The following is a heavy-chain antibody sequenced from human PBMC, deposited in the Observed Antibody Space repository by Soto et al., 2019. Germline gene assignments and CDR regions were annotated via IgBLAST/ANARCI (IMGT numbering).Heavy chain of an antibody. Sequence: GGSLRLSCAASGFTFSSYGMHWVRQAPGKGLEWVAVIWYDGSNKYYVDSVKGRFTISRDNSKNTLYLQMNSLRAEDTAVYYCAREDSVLVDKGGSCYPRGCGFYYWGQGTLVTVSS. J-gene: IGHJ4*02. V-gene: IGHV3-33*01. CDR2: IWYDGSNK. CDR3: AREDSVLVDKGGSCYPRGCGFYY. D-gene: IGHD2-15*01. CDR1: GFTFSSYG.